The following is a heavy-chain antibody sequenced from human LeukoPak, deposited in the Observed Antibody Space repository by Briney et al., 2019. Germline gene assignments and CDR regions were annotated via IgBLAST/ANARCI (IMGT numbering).Heavy chain of an antibody. D-gene: IGHD6-19*01. CDR2: IRSSGSTI. J-gene: IGHJ4*02. CDR1: GFTFSDYY. Sequence: PGGSPRLSCAASGFTFSDYYMSWIRQAPGKGLEWVSYIRSSGSTISYADSVKGRFTISRDNAKNSLYLQMNSPRAEDTAVYYCARGNSGWSYIDYWGQGTLVTVSS. CDR3: ARGNSGWSYIDY. V-gene: IGHV3-11*01.